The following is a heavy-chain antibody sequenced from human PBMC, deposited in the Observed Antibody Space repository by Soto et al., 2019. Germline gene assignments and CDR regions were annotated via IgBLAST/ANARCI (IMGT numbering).Heavy chain of an antibody. V-gene: IGHV3-73*02. Sequence: EVQLVESGGGLVQPGGSLKLSCAASGFTFSGSAMHWVRQASEKGLEWVGRIRSKANSYATAYAASVKGRFTVSRDDSNNMAYLQLSSLKTEDTAVYYCTPEGAGFDYWGQGTLVTVSS. CDR3: TPEGAGFDY. CDR1: GFTFSGSA. CDR2: IRSKANSYAT. D-gene: IGHD1-26*01. J-gene: IGHJ4*02.